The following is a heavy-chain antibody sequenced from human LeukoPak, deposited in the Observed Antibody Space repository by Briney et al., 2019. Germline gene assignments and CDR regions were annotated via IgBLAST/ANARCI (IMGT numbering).Heavy chain of an antibody. CDR1: GGTFTNYA. J-gene: IGHJ6*02. CDR3: AEDSSMVTTRAPYYYYYLDV. Sequence: SVKVSCTASGGTFTNYAISWVRQAPGQGLEWMGGIIPLLGTPNYAQKFQGRVTITADDSTSTAYMELTSLRSEDTAVYYCAEDSSMVTTRAPYYYYYLDVWGQGTTVTVSS. V-gene: IGHV1-69*01. CDR2: IIPLLGTP. D-gene: IGHD4-17*01.